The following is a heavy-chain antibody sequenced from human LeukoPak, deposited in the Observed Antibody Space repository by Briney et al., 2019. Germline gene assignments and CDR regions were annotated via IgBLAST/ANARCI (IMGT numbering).Heavy chain of an antibody. J-gene: IGHJ4*02. D-gene: IGHD6-19*01. Sequence: KPGGSLRLSCAASGFTFSSYSMNWVRQAPGKGLEWVSSISSSSSYIYYADSVKGRFTISRDNAENSLYLQMNSLRAEDTAVYYCARDEGIAVALDYWGQGTLVTVSS. CDR1: GFTFSSYS. CDR2: ISSSSSYI. V-gene: IGHV3-21*01. CDR3: ARDEGIAVALDY.